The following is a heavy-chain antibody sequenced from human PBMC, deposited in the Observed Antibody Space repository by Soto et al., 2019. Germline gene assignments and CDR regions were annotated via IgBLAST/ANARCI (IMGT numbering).Heavy chain of an antibody. V-gene: IGHV3-48*02. J-gene: IGHJ4*02. CDR2: ISGSSTTI. CDR3: ARGELDRTIDY. D-gene: IGHD1-1*01. CDR1: GFTLSSRS. Sequence: EVQLLESGGGLVQPGGSLRLSCAASGFTLSSRSMNWVRQAPGKGLEWVAYISGSSTTIYYADSVKGRFTISRDNAKKAVYLQMNSLRDEDTAVYYCARGELDRTIDYWGQGTLVTVSS.